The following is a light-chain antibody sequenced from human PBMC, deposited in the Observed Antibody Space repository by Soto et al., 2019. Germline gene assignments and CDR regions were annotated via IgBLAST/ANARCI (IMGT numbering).Light chain of an antibody. CDR2: DAS. Sequence: EIVLTQSPGTLSLSPGERATLSCRATESVVSNYLAWYQLKPGQAPRLLIYDASSRATGIPDRFSGSGSGTDFTLTISRLEPEDFAVYYCQQYGGSPLYTFGQGTRLEIK. J-gene: IGKJ5*01. V-gene: IGKV3-20*01. CDR1: ESVVSNY. CDR3: QQYGGSPLYT.